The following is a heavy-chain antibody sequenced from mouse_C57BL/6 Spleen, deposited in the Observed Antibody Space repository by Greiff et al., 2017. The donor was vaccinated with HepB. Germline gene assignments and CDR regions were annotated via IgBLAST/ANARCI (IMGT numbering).Heavy chain of an antibody. D-gene: IGHD2-12*01. J-gene: IGHJ2*01. CDR3: TRDGRPAAGFDY. CDR1: GFTFSSYA. V-gene: IGHV5-9-1*02. CDR2: ISSGGDYI. Sequence: EVKLMESGEGLVKPGGSLKLSCAASGFTFSSYAMSWVRQTPEKRLEWVAYISSGGDYIYYADTVKGRFTISRDNARNTLYLQMSSLKSEDTAMYYCTRDGRPAAGFDYWGQGTTLTVSS.